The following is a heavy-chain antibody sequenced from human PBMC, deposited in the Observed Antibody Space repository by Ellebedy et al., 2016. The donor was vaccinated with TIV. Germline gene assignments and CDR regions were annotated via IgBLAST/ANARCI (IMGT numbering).Heavy chain of an antibody. CDR1: GFTFSNYW. CDR3: ARRGKELAINYYGMDV. J-gene: IGHJ6*02. Sequence: PGGSLRLSCAASGFTFSNYWMHWVRQAPGKGLVWVARIHSDGSITSHADSVKGRFTISRDNAKNTLYLQMNSLRAEDTAVYYCARRGKELAINYYGMDVWGQGTTVTVSS. V-gene: IGHV3-74*01. D-gene: IGHD5-24*01. CDR2: IHSDGSIT.